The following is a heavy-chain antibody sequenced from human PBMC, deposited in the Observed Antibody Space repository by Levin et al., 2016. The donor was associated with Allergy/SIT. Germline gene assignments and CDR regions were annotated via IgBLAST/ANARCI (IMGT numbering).Heavy chain of an antibody. V-gene: IGHV3-30*18. Sequence: VRQAPGKGLEWVAVISYDGSNKYYADSVKGRFTISRDNSKNTLYLQMNSLRAEDTAVYYCAKDHPASKYYYYGMDVWGQGTTVTVSS. CDR3: AKDHPASKYYYYGMDV. J-gene: IGHJ6*02. CDR2: ISYDGSNK.